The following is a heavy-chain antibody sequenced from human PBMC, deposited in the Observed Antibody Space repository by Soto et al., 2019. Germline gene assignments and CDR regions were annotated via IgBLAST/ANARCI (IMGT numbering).Heavy chain of an antibody. CDR3: AREGDTREGRGVFFS. CDR1: GGTFSSYS. Sequence: QVKLVQSGAEVKQPGSSVKVSCKASGGTFSSYSFSWVRQAPGQGLEWMGGITPIFGTVHYAQNFRGGVTITADKSTNIVHMELSSLRSEDTAVFYCAREGDTREGRGVFFSWGQGTLVTVSS. D-gene: IGHD3-16*01. J-gene: IGHJ5*02. CDR2: ITPIFGTV. V-gene: IGHV1-69*06.